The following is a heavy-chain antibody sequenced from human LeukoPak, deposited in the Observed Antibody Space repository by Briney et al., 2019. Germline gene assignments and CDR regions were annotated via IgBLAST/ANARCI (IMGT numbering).Heavy chain of an antibody. J-gene: IGHJ4*02. CDR3: ARELFGSGSYPDF. D-gene: IGHD3-10*01. V-gene: IGHV3-33*01. CDR2: IWHDGSHK. Sequence: GRSLRLSCAASGFAFNTYAMHWVRQAPGQGLEWVALIWHDGSHKFYSNSVRGQFTISRDNSKNTGSLQMNNLRPEDMAVCYCARELFGSGSYPDFWGQGTLVTVSS. CDR1: GFAFNTYA.